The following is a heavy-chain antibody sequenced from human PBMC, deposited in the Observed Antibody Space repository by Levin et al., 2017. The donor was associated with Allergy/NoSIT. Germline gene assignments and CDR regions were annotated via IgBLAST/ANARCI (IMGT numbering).Heavy chain of an antibody. CDR3: ARGLGVIRGQYYDYMDV. CDR1: GGSISSYY. Sequence: SETLSLTCTVSGGSISSYYWSWIRQPPGKGLEWIGYIYYSGSTNYNPSLKSRVTISVDTSKNQFSLKLSSVTAADTAVYYCARGLGVIRGQYYDYMDVWGKGTTVTVSS. J-gene: IGHJ6*03. D-gene: IGHD3-10*01. V-gene: IGHV4-59*01. CDR2: IYYSGST.